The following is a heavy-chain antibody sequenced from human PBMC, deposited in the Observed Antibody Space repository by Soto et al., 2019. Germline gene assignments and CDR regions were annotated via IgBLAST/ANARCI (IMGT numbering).Heavy chain of an antibody. CDR3: ARDATHQSNDY. D-gene: IGHD1-26*01. CDR1: GFTFSSYW. Sequence: GGSLRLSCAASGFTFSSYWMSWVRQAPGKGLDWVANINPDGSEKYYVDSVEGRFTISRDNAKNSLYLQMNSLRAEDTAVYYCARDATHQSNDYWGQGTLVTVSS. J-gene: IGHJ4*02. CDR2: INPDGSEK. V-gene: IGHV3-7*01.